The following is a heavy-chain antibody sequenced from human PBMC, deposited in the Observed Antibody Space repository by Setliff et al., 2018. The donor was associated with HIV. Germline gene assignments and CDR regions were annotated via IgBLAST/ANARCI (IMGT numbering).Heavy chain of an antibody. CDR2: IYYTGNT. Sequence: PSETLSLTCTVSGDSISGGCYFWSWVRQHPGKGLEWIGYIYYTGNTYYNPSLKSRITISIDTSKNQFSLNLNSVTAADTAVYYCARVPRITTLRNAFDIWGQGTMVTVSS. D-gene: IGHD3-10*01. J-gene: IGHJ3*02. CDR1: GDSISGGCYF. V-gene: IGHV4-31*03. CDR3: ARVPRITTLRNAFDI.